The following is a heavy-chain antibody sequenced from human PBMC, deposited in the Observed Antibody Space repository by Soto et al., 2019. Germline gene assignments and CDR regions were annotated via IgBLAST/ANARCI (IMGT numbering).Heavy chain of an antibody. V-gene: IGHV4-4*02. Sequence: SETLSLTCAVSGGSISSSNWWSWVRQPPGKGLEWIGEIYHSGSTNYNPSLKSRVTISVDKSKDQFSLKLSSVTAADTAVYYCASSNYDSPIPLYYWGQGTLVTVSS. J-gene: IGHJ4*02. CDR2: IYHSGST. CDR3: ASSNYDSPIPLYY. CDR1: GGSISSSNW. D-gene: IGHD3-22*01.